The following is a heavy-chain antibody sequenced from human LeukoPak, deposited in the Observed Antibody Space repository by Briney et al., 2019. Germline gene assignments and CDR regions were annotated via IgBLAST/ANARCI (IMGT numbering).Heavy chain of an antibody. CDR2: ISAYNGNT. Sequence: GASVKVSCKPSGYTFTSYGLSWVRQAPGQGLEWMGWISAYNGNTNYAQKLQGRVTMTTDTSTSTAYMELRSLRSDDTAVYYCARDYHYYDSSGYLVYWGQGTLVTVSS. J-gene: IGHJ4*02. CDR3: ARDYHYYDSSGYLVY. CDR1: GYTFTSYG. D-gene: IGHD3-22*01. V-gene: IGHV1-18*01.